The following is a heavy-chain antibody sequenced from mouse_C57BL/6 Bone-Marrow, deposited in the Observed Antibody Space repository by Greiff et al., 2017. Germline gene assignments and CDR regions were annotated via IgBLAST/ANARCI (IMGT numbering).Heavy chain of an antibody. Sequence: QVQLQQSGAELMKPGASVKLSCKATGYTFTGYWIEWVKQRPGHGLEWIGEILPGSGSTNYNEKFKGKATFTADTSSNTAYMLLSSLTTEDSAIYYCSSDSIGYYYEGWFAYWGQGTLVTVSA. CDR3: SSDSIGYYYEGWFAY. V-gene: IGHV1-9*01. D-gene: IGHD2-4*01. J-gene: IGHJ3*01. CDR2: ILPGSGST. CDR1: GYTFTGYW.